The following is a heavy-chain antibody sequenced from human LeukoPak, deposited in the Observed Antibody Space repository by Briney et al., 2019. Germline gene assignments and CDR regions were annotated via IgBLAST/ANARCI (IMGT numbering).Heavy chain of an antibody. J-gene: IGHJ6*03. V-gene: IGHV4-34*01. Sequence: SETLSLTCTVSGGSISSYYWSWIRQPPGKGLEWIGEINHSGSTNYNPSLKSRVTISVDTSKNQFSLKLSSVTAADTAVYYCARGNLWDYRRYYYYMDVWGKGTTGTASS. CDR2: INHSGST. D-gene: IGHD4-11*01. CDR3: ARGNLWDYRRYYYYMDV. CDR1: GGSISSYY.